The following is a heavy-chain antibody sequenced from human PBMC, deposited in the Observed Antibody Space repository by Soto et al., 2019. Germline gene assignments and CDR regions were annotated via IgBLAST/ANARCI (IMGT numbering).Heavy chain of an antibody. CDR3: ARTSAAGKYYYGMDV. J-gene: IGHJ6*02. CDR2: IYPGDSDT. V-gene: IGHV5-51*01. CDR1: GYSFTSYW. D-gene: IGHD6-13*01. Sequence: ESLKISCKGSGYSFTSYWIGWVRQMPGKGLEWMGIIYPGDSDTRYSPSFQGQVTISADKSISTAYLQWSSLKASDTAVYYCARTSAAGKYYYGMDVWGQGTTVTVSS.